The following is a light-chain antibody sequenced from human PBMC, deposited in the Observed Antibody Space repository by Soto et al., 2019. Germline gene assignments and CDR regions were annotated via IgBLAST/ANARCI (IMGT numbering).Light chain of an antibody. CDR1: SSHVGGYNF. V-gene: IGLV2-14*03. J-gene: IGLJ3*02. CDR3: SSYTRSSTWV. Sequence: SVLTQPASVYGSPGQSITISCTETSSHVGGYNFSSWYQQHPVKASNLKIFEVTSRPSGVSNRLSGSKSGNTASLTISGLQPEGEADYYCSSYTRSSTWVFGGGTKVTVL. CDR2: EVT.